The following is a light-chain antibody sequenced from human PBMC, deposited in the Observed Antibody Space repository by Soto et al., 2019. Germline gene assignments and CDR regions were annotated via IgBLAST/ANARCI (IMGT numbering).Light chain of an antibody. CDR2: SNY. CDR3: SSYVCTLTLYV. J-gene: IGLJ1*01. CDR1: SSNIGSKT. Sequence: LTQPPSASGTPGQRVTISCSGSSSNIGSKTVNWYQQLPGTAPKLLIYSNYQRPSGVPDRFSGSKSGNTASLTISGLQAEDESDYYCSSYVCTLTLYVSVPVTNVT. V-gene: IGLV1-44*01.